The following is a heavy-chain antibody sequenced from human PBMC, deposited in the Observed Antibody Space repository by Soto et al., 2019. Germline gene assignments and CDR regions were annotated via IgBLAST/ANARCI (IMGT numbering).Heavy chain of an antibody. D-gene: IGHD1-1*01. V-gene: IGHV1-3*01. Sequence: GASVKVSCKASRYSFTTYALHCVVLAPGQRREWMGWINAGNGDTKYSEKFQGRVTITRDTSANTAYMELSSLRSEDTSVYYCARDPGTGAALRAYHFDYWGQGTLVTVSS. CDR2: INAGNGDT. CDR3: ARDPGTGAALRAYHFDY. J-gene: IGHJ4*02. CDR1: RYSFTTYA.